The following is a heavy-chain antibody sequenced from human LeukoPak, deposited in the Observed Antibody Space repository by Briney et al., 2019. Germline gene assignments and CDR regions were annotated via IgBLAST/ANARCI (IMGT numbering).Heavy chain of an antibody. Sequence: PLETLSLTCSVSGGSLTNYYWTWSRQAPGKGLEWIGYISYSGTTKYNPSLESRVTMSVDTSKSQFSLKLTSVTAADTAVYYCARFGHLDAFDIWGQGTMVTVSS. V-gene: IGHV4-59*12. CDR2: ISYSGTT. D-gene: IGHD3/OR15-3a*01. CDR1: GGSLTNYY. J-gene: IGHJ3*02. CDR3: ARFGHLDAFDI.